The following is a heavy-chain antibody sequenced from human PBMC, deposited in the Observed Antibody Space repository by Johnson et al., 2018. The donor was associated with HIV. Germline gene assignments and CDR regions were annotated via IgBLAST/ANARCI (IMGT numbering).Heavy chain of an antibody. CDR2: IRYDGSNK. V-gene: IGHV3-30*02. CDR1: GFTFSSYG. CDR3: ASQGATAFDI. D-gene: IGHD5-12*01. Sequence: QVLLVESGGGVVQPGGSLRLSCAASGFTFSSYGMHWVRQAPGKGLEWVAFIRYDGSNKYYADSVKGRFTISRDNSKNTLYLQMNSLRAEDTAVYYCASQGATAFDIWGQGTMVTVSS. J-gene: IGHJ3*02.